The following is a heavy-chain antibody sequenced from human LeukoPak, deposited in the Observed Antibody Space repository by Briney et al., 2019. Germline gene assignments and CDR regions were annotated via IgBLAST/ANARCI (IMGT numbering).Heavy chain of an antibody. Sequence: GGALEISLKGSGYRFTSYWIGWGRPVPGKGVEWGGIIYPGDSDTRYSPSFEGQVTISADKCISTAYLQWSSLKASDTAMYYCARAPKYQLLYEAHYYYGMDVWGQGTTVTVSS. CDR3: ARAPKYQLLYEAHYYYGMDV. V-gene: IGHV5-51*01. J-gene: IGHJ6*02. CDR1: GYRFTSYW. CDR2: IYPGDSDT. D-gene: IGHD2-2*02.